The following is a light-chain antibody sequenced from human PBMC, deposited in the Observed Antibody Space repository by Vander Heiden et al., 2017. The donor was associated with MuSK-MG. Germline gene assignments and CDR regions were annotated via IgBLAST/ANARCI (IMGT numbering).Light chain of an antibody. CDR3: QVWHTSYHYVV. V-gene: IGLV3-21*02. J-gene: IGLJ2*01. CDR2: DDK. Sequence: SNVVTQPPSVSVAPGQTATITCGSGEMKFGYKHVHWYQQKPGQAPTWVVYDDKDRPSGIPERFSGSNSVNMATLTISRVEAGDEADYYCQVWHTSYHYVVFGGGTKLTVL. CDR1: KFGYKH.